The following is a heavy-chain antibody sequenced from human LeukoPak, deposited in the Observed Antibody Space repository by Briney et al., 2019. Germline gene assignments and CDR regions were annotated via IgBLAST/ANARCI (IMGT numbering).Heavy chain of an antibody. Sequence: GGSLRLSCAASGFTVSSNYMSWVRQAPGKGLQWVSYISSSSSTIYYADSVKGRFAISRDNAKNSLYLQMNSLRAEDTAVYYCARGPQGGYYYYMDVWGQGTLVTVSS. J-gene: IGHJ6*03. CDR3: ARGPQGGYYYYMDV. CDR1: GFTVSSNY. CDR2: ISSSSSTI. V-gene: IGHV3-48*01.